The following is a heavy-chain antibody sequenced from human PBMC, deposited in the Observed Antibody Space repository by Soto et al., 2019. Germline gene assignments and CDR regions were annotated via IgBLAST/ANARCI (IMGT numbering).Heavy chain of an antibody. Sequence: GGSLRLSCAASGFTFRNYYMNWVRQAPGKGLEWVAKIKSDGTEKYYVDSVKGRFTISRDNAENSVYLQMTNMDPVDTGTYYCVRMLKGGTFHWIQIDYWGQGTLVTVSS. CDR2: IKSDGTEK. J-gene: IGHJ4*02. CDR1: GFTFRNYY. V-gene: IGHV3-7*03. D-gene: IGHD3-9*01. CDR3: VRMLKGGTFHWIQIDY.